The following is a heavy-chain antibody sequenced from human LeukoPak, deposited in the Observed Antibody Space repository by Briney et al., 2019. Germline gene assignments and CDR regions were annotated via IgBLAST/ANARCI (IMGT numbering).Heavy chain of an antibody. V-gene: IGHV4-39*01. CDR1: GGSISSSSYY. CDR3: ANTYSSGWRIDY. CDR2: IYYSGST. Sequence: SETLSLTCTVSGGSISSSSYYWGWIRQPPGKGLEWIGSIYYSGSTYYNPSLKSRVTISVDTSKNQFSLKLSSVTAADTAVYYCANTYSSGWRIDYWGQGTLVTVSS. J-gene: IGHJ4*02. D-gene: IGHD6-19*01.